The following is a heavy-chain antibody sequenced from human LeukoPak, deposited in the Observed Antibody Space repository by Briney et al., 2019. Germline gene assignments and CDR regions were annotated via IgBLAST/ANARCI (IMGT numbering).Heavy chain of an antibody. D-gene: IGHD2-21*01. J-gene: IGHJ4*02. CDR3: ARGHSGDGYHFDY. V-gene: IGHV1-2*02. Sequence: ASVKVSCKASGYTFTDYYVNWVRQAPGQGLEWVGWINPTSGGTSYAQKFQGRVTLTRDTSINTAYMDLSSLRYDDTAIHYCARGHSGDGYHFDYWGQGTLVAVSS. CDR2: INPTSGGT. CDR1: GYTFTDYY.